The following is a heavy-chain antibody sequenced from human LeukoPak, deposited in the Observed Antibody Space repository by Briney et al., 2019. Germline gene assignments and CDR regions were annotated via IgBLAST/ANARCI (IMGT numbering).Heavy chain of an antibody. CDR3: AKPYSSGSFYYFDY. V-gene: IGHV3-23*01. D-gene: IGHD6-19*01. CDR1: GFTFSSYS. CDR2: ISGSGGTI. Sequence: GGSLRLSCAASGFTFSSYSMNWVRQAPGKGLEWVSYISGSGGTIYYADSVKGRFTISRDNSKNTLYLQMNSLRAEDTAVYYCAKPYSSGSFYYFDYWGQGTLVTVSS. J-gene: IGHJ4*02.